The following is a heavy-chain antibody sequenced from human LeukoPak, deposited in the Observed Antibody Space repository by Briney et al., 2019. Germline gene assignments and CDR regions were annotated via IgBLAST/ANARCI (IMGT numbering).Heavy chain of an antibody. CDR2: INHSGST. D-gene: IGHD3-10*01. J-gene: IGHJ4*02. CDR1: GGSISSYY. Sequence: SETLSLTCTVSGGSISSYYWSWIRQPPGKGLEWIGEINHSGSTNYNPSLKSRVTISVDTSKTQSSLKLSSVTAADTAVYYCARGRRYYYGSGSYYAGRGYYFDYWGQGTLVTVSS. V-gene: IGHV4-34*01. CDR3: ARGRRYYYGSGSYYAGRGYYFDY.